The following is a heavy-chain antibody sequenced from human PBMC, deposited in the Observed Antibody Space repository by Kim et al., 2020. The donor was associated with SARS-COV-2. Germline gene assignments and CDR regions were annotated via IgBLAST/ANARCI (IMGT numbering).Heavy chain of an antibody. V-gene: IGHV3-23*01. CDR3: AKVYNWNYRAFDY. Sequence: GGSLRLSCAASGFTFSSYAMNWVRQAPGKGLEWVSAISGSGGSTYYADSVKGRFTISRDKSKNTLYLQMNRLRAEDTAVYYCAKVYNWNYRAFDYWGQRTLVTVSS. D-gene: IGHD1-7*01. J-gene: IGHJ4*02. CDR1: GFTFSSYA. CDR2: ISGSGGST.